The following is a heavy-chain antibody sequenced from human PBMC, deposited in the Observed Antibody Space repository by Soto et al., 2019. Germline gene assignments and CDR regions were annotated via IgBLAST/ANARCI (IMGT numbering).Heavy chain of an antibody. CDR1: GGSISSYY. D-gene: IGHD6-19*01. CDR2: IYYSGST. CDR3: ARAGGWSVYFDY. J-gene: IGHJ4*02. Sequence: SETLSLTCTVSGGSISSYYWSWIRQPPGKGLEWIGYIYYSGSTNYNPSLKSRVTISVDTSKNQFSLKLSSVTAADTAVYYCARAGGWSVYFDYWGQGTLVTVSS. V-gene: IGHV4-59*01.